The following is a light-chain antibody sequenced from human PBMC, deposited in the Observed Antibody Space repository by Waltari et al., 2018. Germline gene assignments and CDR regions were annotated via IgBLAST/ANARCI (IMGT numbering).Light chain of an antibody. Sequence: QSALTTPAPVPGSPGQSTTISCTGPTSDVGGYNYVSWYQQHPGKAPKLMIYDVSNRPSGVSNRFSGSKSGNTASLTISGLQAEDEADYYCSSYTSSSTLKVFGTGTKVTVL. CDR3: SSYTSSSTLKV. V-gene: IGLV2-14*03. J-gene: IGLJ1*01. CDR1: TSDVGGYNY. CDR2: DVS.